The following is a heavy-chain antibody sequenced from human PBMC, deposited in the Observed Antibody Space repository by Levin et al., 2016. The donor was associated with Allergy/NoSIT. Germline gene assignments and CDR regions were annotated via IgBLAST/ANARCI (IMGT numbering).Heavy chain of an antibody. Sequence: SETLSLTCTVSGGSISSGGYYWSWIRQHPGKGLEWIGYIYYSGSTYYNPSLKSRVTISVDTSKNQFSLKLSSVTAADTAVYYCARGSTAAADTGFDPWGQGTLVTVSS. CDR3: ARGSTAAADTGFDP. CDR1: GGSISSGGYY. D-gene: IGHD6-13*01. J-gene: IGHJ5*02. V-gene: IGHV4-31*03. CDR2: IYYSGST.